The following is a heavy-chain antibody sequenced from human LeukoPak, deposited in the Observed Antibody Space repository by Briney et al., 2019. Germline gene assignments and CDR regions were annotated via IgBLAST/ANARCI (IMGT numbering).Heavy chain of an antibody. D-gene: IGHD1-1*01. V-gene: IGHV3-23*01. CDR3: AKEVGMYGTPTLDF. Sequence: GGSLRLSCAASGFTFSNAWMSWVRQAPGGGLEWVSGIPGSGVDTFYADSVKGRFTISRDNSKNTLFLQMNSLRAEDTAVYYCAKEVGMYGTPTLDFWGQGTVVTVSS. CDR2: IPGSGVDT. CDR1: GFTFSNAW. J-gene: IGHJ4*02.